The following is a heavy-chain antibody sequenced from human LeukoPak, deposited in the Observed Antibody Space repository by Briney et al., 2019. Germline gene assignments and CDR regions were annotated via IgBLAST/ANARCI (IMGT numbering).Heavy chain of an antibody. CDR2: INPNSGGT. CDR3: ARESGQWLVLHHLDY. CDR1: GYTFTGYY. D-gene: IGHD6-19*01. Sequence: ASVKVSCKASGYTFTGYYMHWVRQAPGQGLEWMGWINPNSGGTNYAQKFQGRVTMTRDTSISTAYMELSRLRSDDTAVYYCARESGQWLVLHHLDYWGQGTLVTVSS. J-gene: IGHJ4*02. V-gene: IGHV1-2*02.